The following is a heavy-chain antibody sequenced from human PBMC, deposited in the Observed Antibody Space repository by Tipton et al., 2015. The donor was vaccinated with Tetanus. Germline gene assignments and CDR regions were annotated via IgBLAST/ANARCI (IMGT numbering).Heavy chain of an antibody. J-gene: IGHJ2*01. CDR3: ARAELRRGFSGYLYYDL. CDR2: IYYYTMRP. Sequence: LRLSCTVSGAPINAGGYLWTWVRQHPGKGLEWIGNIYYYTMRPSNIPSLDGRVSIAVDTSKNQFSLTLTSVTAADTAIYYCARAELRRGFSGYLYYDLWGRGILVTVSS. V-gene: IGHV4-31*02. CDR1: GAPINAGGYL. D-gene: IGHD5-12*01.